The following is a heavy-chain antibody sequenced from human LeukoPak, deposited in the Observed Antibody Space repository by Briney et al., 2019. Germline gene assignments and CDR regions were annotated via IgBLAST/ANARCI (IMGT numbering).Heavy chain of an antibody. V-gene: IGHV3-30*18. Sequence: GGSLRLSCAASGFTFSNYGMHWVRQAPGKGLEWVAVISSDGSKKFYADSVKGRFTISRDNSKNTLYLQMNSLRPEDTAVYYCSKVARLGWELLSYYFDFWGQGTLVTVSS. CDR3: SKVARLGWELLSYYFDF. D-gene: IGHD1-26*01. CDR2: ISSDGSKK. CDR1: GFTFSNYG. J-gene: IGHJ4*02.